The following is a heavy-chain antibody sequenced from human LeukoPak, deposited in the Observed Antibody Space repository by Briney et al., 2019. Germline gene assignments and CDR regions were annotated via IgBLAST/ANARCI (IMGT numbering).Heavy chain of an antibody. CDR2: SHPSGGST. CDR3: ARYYGEVAFDY. Sequence: ASVKVSCKASGYTFTSYYMHWVRQAPGQGLEWMGISHPSGGSTSYAQKFQGRVTVTRDTSTSTVYMELSSLKSEDTAVYYCARYYGEVAFDYWGQGTLVTVSS. J-gene: IGHJ4*02. V-gene: IGHV1-46*01. D-gene: IGHD4-17*01. CDR1: GYTFTSYY.